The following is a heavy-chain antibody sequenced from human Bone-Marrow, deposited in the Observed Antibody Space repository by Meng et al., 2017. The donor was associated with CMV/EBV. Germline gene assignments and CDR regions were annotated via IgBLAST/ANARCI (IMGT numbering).Heavy chain of an antibody. D-gene: IGHD2-2*01. J-gene: IGHJ6*01. CDR3: ARAVAYQLPPYYYGIDV. CDR2: INHSVST. Sequence: GSLRLSCAVYGGSFSGYYWSWIRQPPGKGLEWIGEINHSVSTNYNPSLTSRVTISVDTSKNQFSRKLSSVTAADTAVYYGARAVAYQLPPYYYGIDVWGQGNRVTCSS. V-gene: IGHV4-34*01. CDR1: GGSFSGYY.